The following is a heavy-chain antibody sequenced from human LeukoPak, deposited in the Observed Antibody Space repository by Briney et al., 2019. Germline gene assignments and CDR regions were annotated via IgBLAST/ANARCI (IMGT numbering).Heavy chain of an antibody. V-gene: IGHV3-30*04. Sequence: GGSLRLSCAASGVTLSPYAVHWVRQAPGKGLEWVGVISYDGSNTYYADSVKGRFTISRDNSKNTLYLQMNSLRVEDTAVYYCARDRSSSVYDSSGYYFSYLDYWGQGTLVNVSS. CDR1: GVTLSPYA. D-gene: IGHD3-22*01. J-gene: IGHJ4*02. CDR3: ARDRSSSVYDSSGYYFSYLDY. CDR2: ISYDGSNT.